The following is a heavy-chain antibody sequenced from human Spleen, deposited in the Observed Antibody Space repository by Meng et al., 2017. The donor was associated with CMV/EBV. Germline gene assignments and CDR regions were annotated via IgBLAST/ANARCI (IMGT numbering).Heavy chain of an antibody. CDR3: ARVSPSYCSSTSCYTGDLDYEVGWFDP. D-gene: IGHD2-2*02. Sequence: SVKVSCKASGDTFGRYSVSWVRQAPGQGLEWMGGIMPILAMADYAQKFQGRVTITADTSTSTAYLELSSLRSEDTAVYYCARVSPSYCSSTSCYTGDLDYEVGWFDPWGQGTLVTVSS. CDR2: IMPILAMA. CDR1: GDTFGRYS. J-gene: IGHJ5*02. V-gene: IGHV1-69*10.